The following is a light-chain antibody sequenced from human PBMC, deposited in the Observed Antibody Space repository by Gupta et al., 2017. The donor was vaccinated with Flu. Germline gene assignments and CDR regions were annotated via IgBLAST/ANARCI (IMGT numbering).Light chain of an antibody. CDR2: DAS. J-gene: IGKJ5*01. Sequence: PSSLSASVGDRVTITCQASQDISNYLNWYQQKPGKAPKLLIYDASNLETGVPSRFSGSGSGTDFTFTISSLQPEDIATYYCQQYDNLLITFGQGTRLEIK. CDR1: QDISNY. CDR3: QQYDNLLIT. V-gene: IGKV1-33*01.